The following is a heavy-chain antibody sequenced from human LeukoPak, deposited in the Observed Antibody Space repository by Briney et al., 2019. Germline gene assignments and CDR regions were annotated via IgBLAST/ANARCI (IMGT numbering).Heavy chain of an antibody. CDR3: ARGGDTAMVL. CDR2: ISSSSSYI. Sequence: PEGSLRLSCAASGFTFSSYSMNWVRQAPGKGLEWVSSISSSSSYIYYADSVKGRFTISRDNAKNSLYLQMNSLRAEDTAVYYCARGGDTAMVLWGQGTLVTVSS. V-gene: IGHV3-21*01. D-gene: IGHD5-18*01. CDR1: GFTFSSYS. J-gene: IGHJ4*02.